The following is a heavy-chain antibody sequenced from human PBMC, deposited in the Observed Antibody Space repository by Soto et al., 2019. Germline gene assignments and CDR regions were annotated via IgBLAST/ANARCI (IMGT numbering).Heavy chain of an antibody. V-gene: IGHV3-30-3*01. D-gene: IGHD3-16*01. Sequence: GSLRLSCAASGFTFSSYAMHWVRQAPGKGLEWVAVISYDGSNKYYADSVKGRFTISRDNSKNTLYLQMNSLRAEDTAVYYCARVYDYVWGTKGAFGIWGQGTMVTVSS. J-gene: IGHJ3*02. CDR2: ISYDGSNK. CDR1: GFTFSSYA. CDR3: ARVYDYVWGTKGAFGI.